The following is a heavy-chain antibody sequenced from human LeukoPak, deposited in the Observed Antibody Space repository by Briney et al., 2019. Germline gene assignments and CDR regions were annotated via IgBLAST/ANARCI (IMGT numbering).Heavy chain of an antibody. CDR2: IIPIFGIA. CDR1: GGTFSSYA. J-gene: IGHJ4*02. Sequence: SVKVSCKASGGTFSSYAISWVRQAPGQGLEWMGRIIPIFGIANYAQKFLGRVTITADKSTSTAYMELSSLRSEDTAVYYCARDSLGDSSGYYVYWGQGTLVTVSS. D-gene: IGHD3-22*01. CDR3: ARDSLGDSSGYYVY. V-gene: IGHV1-69*04.